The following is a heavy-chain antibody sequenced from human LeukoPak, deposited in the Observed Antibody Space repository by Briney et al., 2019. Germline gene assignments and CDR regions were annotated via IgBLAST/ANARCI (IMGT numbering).Heavy chain of an antibody. CDR2: IYYSGST. CDR3: ARHWAAGYYYGSGSYYNPVSLELHLDY. V-gene: IGHV4-59*08. D-gene: IGHD3-10*01. Sequence: KPSETLSLTFTVSGGSISSYHWSWIRQPPGKGLEWIGYIYYSGSTNYNPSLKGRVTISVDTSKNQFSLKLSSVTAADTAVYYCARHWAAGYYYGSGSYYNPVSLELHLDYWGQGTLVTVSS. CDR1: GGSISSYH. J-gene: IGHJ4*02.